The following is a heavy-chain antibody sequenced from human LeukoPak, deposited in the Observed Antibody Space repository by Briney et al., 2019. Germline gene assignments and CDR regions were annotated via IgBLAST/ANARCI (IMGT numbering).Heavy chain of an antibody. J-gene: IGHJ6*03. CDR3: ARDTSYNWNDYYYYYMDV. Sequence: GGSLRLSCAASGFTFSSYSMNWVRQAPGKGLEWVSSISSSSSYIYYADSVKGRFTISRDNAKNSLYLQMNSLRAEDTAVYYCARDTSYNWNDYYYYYMDVWGKGTTVTISS. D-gene: IGHD1-1*01. CDR2: ISSSSSYI. CDR1: GFTFSSYS. V-gene: IGHV3-21*01.